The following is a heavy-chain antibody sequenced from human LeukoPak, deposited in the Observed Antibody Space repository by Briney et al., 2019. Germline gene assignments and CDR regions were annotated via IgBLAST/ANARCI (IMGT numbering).Heavy chain of an antibody. J-gene: IGHJ4*02. D-gene: IGHD3-10*01. CDR2: IYSSGST. CDR1: GFTDRSNH. Sequence: GGSLSLSCAASGFTDRSNHMSWVRPAPGKGLEWGSVIYSSGSTYYADSVKGRFTISRDNSKNTLYLQMNSLRAEDTAVYYCARPSMRFGDNGCDYWGQGTLVTVSS. CDR3: ARPSMRFGDNGCDY. V-gene: IGHV3-53*01.